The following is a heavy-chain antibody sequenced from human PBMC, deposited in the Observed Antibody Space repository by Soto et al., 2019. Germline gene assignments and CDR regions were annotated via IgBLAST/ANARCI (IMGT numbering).Heavy chain of an antibody. Sequence: VQLVESGGGVVQPGRSLRLSCAASGFTFSSYAMHWVRQAPGKGLEWVAVISYDGSNKYYADSVKGRFTISRDNSKNTLYLQMNSLRAEDTAVYYCARPYCSGGSCRYSGEYFQHWGQGTLVTVSS. D-gene: IGHD2-15*01. J-gene: IGHJ1*01. CDR1: GFTFSSYA. CDR2: ISYDGSNK. CDR3: ARPYCSGGSCRYSGEYFQH. V-gene: IGHV3-30-3*01.